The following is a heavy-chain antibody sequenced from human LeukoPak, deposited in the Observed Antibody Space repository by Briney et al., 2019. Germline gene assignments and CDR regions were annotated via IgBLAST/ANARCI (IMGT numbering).Heavy chain of an antibody. Sequence: GGSLRLSCAASGFAFSSYSMNWVRQAPGKGLEWVSSISSSSSYIYYADSVKGRFTISRDNAKNSLYLQMNSLRAKDTAVYYCARVGPDYYDRSFDYWGQGTLVTVSS. V-gene: IGHV3-21*01. CDR2: ISSSSSYI. D-gene: IGHD3-22*01. CDR1: GFAFSSYS. CDR3: ARVGPDYYDRSFDY. J-gene: IGHJ4*02.